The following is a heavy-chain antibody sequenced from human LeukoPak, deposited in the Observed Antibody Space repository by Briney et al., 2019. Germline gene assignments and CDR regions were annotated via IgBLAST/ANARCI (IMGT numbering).Heavy chain of an antibody. CDR2: IYPGDSDT. J-gene: IGHJ4*02. CDR1: GYSFTSYW. V-gene: IGHV5-51*01. CDR3: ARRAYNYDRSGYFYYFDY. Sequence: GESLKISCKGSGYSFTSYWIGWVRQMPGKGLEWMGIIYPGDSDTRYSPSFQGQVTTSADKSISTAYLQWSSLKASDSAMYYCARRAYNYDRSGYFYYFDYWGQGTLVTVSS. D-gene: IGHD3-22*01.